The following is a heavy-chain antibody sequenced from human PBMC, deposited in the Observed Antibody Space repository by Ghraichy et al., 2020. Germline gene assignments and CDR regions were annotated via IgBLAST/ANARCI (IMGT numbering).Heavy chain of an antibody. Sequence: GSLRLSCTVSGGSISSSSYYWGWIRQPPGKGLEWIGSIYYSGSTYYNPSLKSRVTISVDTSKNQFSLKLSSVTAADTAVYYCARPSGRGENTDYWGQGTLVTVSS. CDR2: IYYSGST. CDR1: GGSISSSSYY. V-gene: IGHV4-39*01. CDR3: ARPSGRGENTDY. D-gene: IGHD3-3*01. J-gene: IGHJ4*02.